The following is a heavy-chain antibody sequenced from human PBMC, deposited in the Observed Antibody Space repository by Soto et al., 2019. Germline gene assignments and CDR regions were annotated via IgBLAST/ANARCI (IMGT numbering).Heavy chain of an antibody. D-gene: IGHD3-10*01. CDR3: AKGGRPAEGGYYGSGSFAEEFDY. Sequence: GGSLRLSCAASGFTFSSYAMSWVRQAPGKGLEWVSAISGSGGSTYYADSVKGRFTISRDNSKNTLYLQMNSLRAEDTAVYYCAKGGRPAEGGYYGSGSFAEEFDYWGQGTLVTVSS. J-gene: IGHJ4*02. V-gene: IGHV3-23*01. CDR1: GFTFSSYA. CDR2: ISGSGGST.